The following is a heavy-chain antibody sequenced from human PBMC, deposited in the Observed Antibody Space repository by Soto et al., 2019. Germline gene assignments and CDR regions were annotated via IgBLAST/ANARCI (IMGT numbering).Heavy chain of an antibody. CDR3: ARANYYGSPGDFDY. V-gene: IGHV3-48*01. CDR2: ISSSSSTI. Sequence: PGGSLRLSCAASGFSLSNYAMSWVRQAPGKGLEWVSYISSSSSTIYYADSVKGRFTISRDNAKNSLYLQMNSLRAEDTAVYYCARANYYGSPGDFDYWGQGTLVTVS. CDR1: GFSLSNYA. D-gene: IGHD3-10*01. J-gene: IGHJ4*02.